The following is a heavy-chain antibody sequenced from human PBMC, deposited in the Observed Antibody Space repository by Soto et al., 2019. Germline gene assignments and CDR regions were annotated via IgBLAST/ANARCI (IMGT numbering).Heavy chain of an antibody. D-gene: IGHD4-17*01. Sequence: GASVKVSCKASGGTFSSYAISWVRQAPGQGLEWMGGIIPIFGTANYAQKFQGRVTITADESTSTAYMELSSLRSEDTAVYYCARRGGGDYGEPGYSYYVMDVWGQGTTVTVSS. CDR2: IIPIFGTA. V-gene: IGHV1-69*13. CDR1: GGTFSSYA. CDR3: ARRGGGDYGEPGYSYYVMDV. J-gene: IGHJ6*02.